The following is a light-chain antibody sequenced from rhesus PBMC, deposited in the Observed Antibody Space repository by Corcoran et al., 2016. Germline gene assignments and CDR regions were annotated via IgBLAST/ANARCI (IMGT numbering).Light chain of an antibody. CDR2: KAS. CDR3: QHGYGTPLYG. CDR1: QYVNNY. V-gene: IGKV1-74*01. J-gene: IGKJ2*01. Sequence: DIQLTQSPSSLSASVGDRVTITRRASQYVNNYLHWYQQKPGKAPKLLIYKASTLQSGVPSRFSGSGSGPDYTFTTSVLQPEDVATYYCQHGYGTPLYGFGQGTKVTIK.